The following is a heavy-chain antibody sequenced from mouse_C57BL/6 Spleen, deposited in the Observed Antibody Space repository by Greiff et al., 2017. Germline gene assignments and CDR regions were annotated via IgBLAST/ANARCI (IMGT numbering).Heavy chain of an antibody. Sequence: QVQLQQSGAELVKPGASVKVSCKASGYTFTSYWMHWVKQRPGQGLEWIGRIHPSDSDTNYNQKFKGKATLTVDKSSSPAYMQLSSLTSEDSAVYYCAPFGAGSSSFAYWGQGTLVTVSA. CDR3: APFGAGSSSFAY. CDR2: IHPSDSDT. J-gene: IGHJ3*01. V-gene: IGHV1-74*01. CDR1: GYTFTSYW. D-gene: IGHD1-1*01.